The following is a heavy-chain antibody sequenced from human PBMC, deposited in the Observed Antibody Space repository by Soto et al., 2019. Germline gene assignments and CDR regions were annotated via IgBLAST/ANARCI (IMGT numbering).Heavy chain of an antibody. J-gene: IGHJ4*02. Sequence: EVQLLESGGGLVQPGGSLRLSCAASGFTFSLFAMSWVRQAPGKGLEWVSGISGSAGTTYYTDSLKGRFTISRDNSKNTLHLQMNSLRAEDTAVYYCANWGKSGSDYWGQGTLVTVSS. CDR1: GFTFSLFA. CDR2: ISGSAGTT. V-gene: IGHV3-23*01. CDR3: ANWGKSGSDY. D-gene: IGHD3-16*01.